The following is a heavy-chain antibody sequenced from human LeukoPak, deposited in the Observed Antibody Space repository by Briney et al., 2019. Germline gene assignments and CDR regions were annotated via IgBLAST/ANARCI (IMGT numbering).Heavy chain of an antibody. J-gene: IGHJ4*02. D-gene: IGHD2-21*02. CDR3: AKVPRDSDCY. CDR2: INEDGSVK. Sequence: GSLRLSCAVSGGTFSAYWMAWVRQSPGKGLEWVAEINEDGSVKYYVDSMKGRFTISRDNAKNSLYLQMNSLGAEDTAVYYCAKVPRDSDCYWGQGTLVTVSS. CDR1: GGTFSAYW. V-gene: IGHV3-7*01.